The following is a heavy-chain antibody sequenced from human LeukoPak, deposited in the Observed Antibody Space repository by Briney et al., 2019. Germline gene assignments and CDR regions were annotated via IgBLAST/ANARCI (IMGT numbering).Heavy chain of an antibody. CDR1: GFTFSGSA. CDR2: IDKKDKGYATAT. D-gene: IGHD1-26*01. J-gene: IGHJ5*02. V-gene: IGHV3-73*01. Sequence: GGSLRLSCAASGFTFSGSAIHWVRQSSGKGLEWVGQIDKKDKGYATATAYAASVKGRFTISRDDSINTAYLQMKSLKTEDTARYYCTRDSGTYNWFGPWGQGTLVTVSS. CDR3: TRDSGTYNWFGP.